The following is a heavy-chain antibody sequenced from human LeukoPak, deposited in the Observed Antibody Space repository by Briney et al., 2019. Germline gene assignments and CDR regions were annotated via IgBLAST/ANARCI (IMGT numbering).Heavy chain of an antibody. J-gene: IGHJ4*02. CDR2: ISGSGGST. CDR1: GFTFSSYA. V-gene: IGHV3-23*01. CDR3: AKRDYYGSGSSPSRPYYFDY. Sequence: GGSLRLFCAASGFTFSSYAMSWVRQAPGKGLEWVSAISGSGGSTYYADSVKGRFTISRDNSKNTLYLQMNSLRAEDTAVYYCAKRDYYGSGSSPSRPYYFDYWGQGTLVTVSS. D-gene: IGHD3-10*01.